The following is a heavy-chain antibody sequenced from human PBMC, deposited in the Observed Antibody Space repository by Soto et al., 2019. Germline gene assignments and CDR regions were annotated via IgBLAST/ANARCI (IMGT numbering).Heavy chain of an antibody. J-gene: IGHJ6*02. CDR3: ASSRSNLLCFGELSRINYYYYGMDV. Sequence: SETLSLTSAVYGGSFSVYYWSWIRHPPGKGLEWIGEINHSGSTNYNPSLKSRVTISVDTSKNQFSLKLSSVTAADTAVYYCASSRSNLLCFGELSRINYYYYGMDVWGQGTTVTVSS. V-gene: IGHV4-34*01. CDR1: GGSFSVYY. CDR2: INHSGST. D-gene: IGHD3-10*01.